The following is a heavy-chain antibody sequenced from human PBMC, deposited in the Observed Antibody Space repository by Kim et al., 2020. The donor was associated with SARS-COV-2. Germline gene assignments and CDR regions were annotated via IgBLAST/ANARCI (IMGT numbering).Heavy chain of an antibody. CDR2: IYYSGST. CDR3: ARSRSIAVAGTGY. CDR1: GGSISSSSYY. V-gene: IGHV4-39*01. D-gene: IGHD6-19*01. Sequence: SETLSLTCTVSGGSISSSSYYWGWIRQPPGKGLEWIGSIYYSGSTYYNPSLKSRVTISVDTSKNQFSLKLSSVTAADTAVYYCARSRSIAVAGTGYWGQGTLVTVSS. J-gene: IGHJ4*02.